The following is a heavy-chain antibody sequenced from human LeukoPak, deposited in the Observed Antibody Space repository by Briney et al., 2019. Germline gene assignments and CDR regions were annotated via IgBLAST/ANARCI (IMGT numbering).Heavy chain of an antibody. J-gene: IGHJ5*02. CDR3: ADAVRGVMT. CDR1: GFTVSSNY. D-gene: IGHD3-10*01. V-gene: IGHV3-53*01. Sequence: PGGSLRLSCAASGFTVSSNYMTWVRQAPGKGLEWVSVIYSGGGTDYADSVKGRFTISRDISKNTLYLQMNSLRAEDTAVYYCADAVRGVMTWGQGTLVTVSS. CDR2: IYSGGGT.